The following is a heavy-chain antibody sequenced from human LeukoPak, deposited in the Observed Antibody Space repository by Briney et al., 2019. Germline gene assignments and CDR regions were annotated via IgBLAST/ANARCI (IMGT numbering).Heavy chain of an antibody. V-gene: IGHV4-59*08. CDR1: GGSIRSYY. CDR2: IFYSGST. CDR3: ARTYCSGGSCNFDH. J-gene: IGHJ4*02. Sequence: PSETLSLTCTVSGGSIRSYYWSWIRQPPGKGLEWMGYIFYSGSTDSNPSLKSRVTISVDTSKNQFSLKLSSVTAADTAVYYCARTYCSGGSCNFDHWGQGTLVTPSP. D-gene: IGHD2-15*01.